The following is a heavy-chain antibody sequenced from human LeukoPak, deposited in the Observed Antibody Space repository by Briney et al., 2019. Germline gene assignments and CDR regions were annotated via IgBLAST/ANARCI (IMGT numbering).Heavy chain of an antibody. J-gene: IGHJ6*03. Sequence: SETLSLTCGVYGDSISGYHWTYIRQPPGKGLEWIGEINRSGSTNYNPSLKSRVTMSVDTSKNQFSLKLSSVTAADTAVYYCARDRGRWFGVYYYYMDVWGKGTTVTISS. CDR2: INRSGST. D-gene: IGHD3-10*01. V-gene: IGHV4-34*01. CDR3: ARDRGRWFGVYYYYMDV. CDR1: GDSISGYH.